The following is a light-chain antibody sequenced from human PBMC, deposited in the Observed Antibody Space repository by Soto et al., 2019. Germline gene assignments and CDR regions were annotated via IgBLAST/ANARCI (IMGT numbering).Light chain of an antibody. J-gene: IGKJ1*01. V-gene: IGKV3-20*01. CDR1: QYINTR. CDR2: DSS. CDR3: QQYDISPWT. Sequence: EIVLTQSPATLSSFPGDSVTLSCRASQYINTRLAWYQHRPGQSPRLLIYDSSTRATGFPDRFSGSGSGTDFTLTIIRLEPEDFAVYYCQQYDISPWTFGQGTKVDIK.